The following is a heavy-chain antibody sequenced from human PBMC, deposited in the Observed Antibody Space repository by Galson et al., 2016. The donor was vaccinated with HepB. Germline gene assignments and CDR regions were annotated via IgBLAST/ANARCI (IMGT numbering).Heavy chain of an antibody. CDR2: IYTAGDT. Sequence: SCAASGFTFSNYDMHWVRQAPGKGLEWVSSIYTAGDTYYQDSVEGRFTVSRENGKDSLYLHMKSLRAGDTAVYFCARGSYSSDWYRSSAYDFGMDVWGKGTPVTVSS. V-gene: IGHV3-13*01. CDR3: ARGSYSSDWYRSSAYDFGMDV. D-gene: IGHD6-19*01. CDR1: GFTFSNYD. J-gene: IGHJ6*04.